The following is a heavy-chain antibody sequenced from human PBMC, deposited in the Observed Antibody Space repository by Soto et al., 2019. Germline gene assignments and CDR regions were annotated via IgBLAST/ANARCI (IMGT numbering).Heavy chain of an antibody. D-gene: IGHD3-16*01. Sequence: GGSLRLSCATSGFTFNNYNMNWVRQAPGKGLEWVSSIAARGSGYRYYAESVKGRFTITRDVAKNSLYLQMNNLRADDTALYYCARDLEGADVFDLWGQGTMVTVSS. J-gene: IGHJ3*01. V-gene: IGHV3-21*01. CDR1: GFTFNNYN. CDR2: IAARGSGYR. CDR3: ARDLEGADVFDL.